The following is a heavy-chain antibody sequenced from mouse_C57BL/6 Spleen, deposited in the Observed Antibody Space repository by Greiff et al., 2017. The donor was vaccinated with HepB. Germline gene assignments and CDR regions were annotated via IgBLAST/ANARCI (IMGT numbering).Heavy chain of an antibody. J-gene: IGHJ3*01. V-gene: IGHV1-50*01. Sequence: VQLQQSGAELVKPGASVKLSCKASGYTFTSYWMQWVKQRPGQGLEWIGEIDPSDSYTNYNQKFKGKATLTVDTSSSTAYMQLSSLTSEDSAVYYWARGGSFAYWGQGTLVTVSA. CDR1: GYTFTSYW. CDR2: IDPSDSYT. CDR3: ARGGSFAY.